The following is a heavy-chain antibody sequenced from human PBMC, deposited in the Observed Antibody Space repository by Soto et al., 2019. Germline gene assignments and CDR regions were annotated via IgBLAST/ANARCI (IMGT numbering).Heavy chain of an antibody. CDR1: GASITSNY. V-gene: IGHV4-59*01. CDR2: LYYIGRT. J-gene: IGHJ3*01. Sequence: SETRSLTWTVAGASITSNYWRWIRQPPGRGRGWIGYLYYIGRTDYNPSLKTRVTISIHTSKNQASLSLTSVTAADTAVYYCARDPEGYCTGTQCSTARGAFDVWGQGTLVTVSS. CDR3: ARDPEGYCTGTQCSTARGAFDV. D-gene: IGHD2-8*02.